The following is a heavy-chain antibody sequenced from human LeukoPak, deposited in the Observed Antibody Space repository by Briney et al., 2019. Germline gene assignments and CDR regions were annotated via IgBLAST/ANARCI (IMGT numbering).Heavy chain of an antibody. CDR3: AYGPSFDP. D-gene: IGHD3-10*01. CDR2: IYSGGSK. J-gene: IGHJ5*02. CDR1: RSTVSSNY. Sequence: PGGSLRLSCAASRSTVSSNYMSSVRQAPGKGLEWVSVIYSGGSKYYADSVKGRFTISRDNSKNTLYLQMNSLRAEDTAVYYCAYGPSFDPWGQGTLVTVSS. V-gene: IGHV3-53*01.